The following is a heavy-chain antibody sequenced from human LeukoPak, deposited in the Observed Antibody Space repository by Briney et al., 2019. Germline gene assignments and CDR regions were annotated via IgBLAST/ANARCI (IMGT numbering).Heavy chain of an antibody. Sequence: PGGTLRLSCAASGFTFSSYGMNWVRQAPGKGLEWVSTISGSGDSTYYADSVKGRFTSSRDNSKNTLYLQMNSLRAEDTAVYYCARSLSSRFSGPRRPYYFDYWGQGTLVTVSS. CDR3: ARSLSSRFSGPRRPYYFDY. J-gene: IGHJ4*02. D-gene: IGHD3-16*02. V-gene: IGHV3-23*01. CDR1: GFTFSSYG. CDR2: ISGSGDST.